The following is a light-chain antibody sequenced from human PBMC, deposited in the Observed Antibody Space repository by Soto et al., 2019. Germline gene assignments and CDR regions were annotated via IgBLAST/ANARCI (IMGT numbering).Light chain of an antibody. CDR3: CSYAGSYTFV. Sequence: QSALTQPRSVSGSLGQSVTISCTGTRSDVSAYQYVSWYQQHPDKAPKLIIYDVTERPSGVPDRFSASKSGSTASLTISGLQAEDEAAYYCCSYAGSYTFVFGTETKVTVL. J-gene: IGLJ1*01. CDR1: RSDVSAYQY. CDR2: DVT. V-gene: IGLV2-11*01.